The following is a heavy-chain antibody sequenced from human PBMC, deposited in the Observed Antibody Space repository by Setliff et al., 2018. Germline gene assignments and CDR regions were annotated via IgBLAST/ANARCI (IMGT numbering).Heavy chain of an antibody. CDR1: GFSFSIFW. V-gene: IGHV3-21*01. D-gene: IGHD3-3*02. J-gene: IGHJ4*02. Sequence: PGGSLRLSCAGSGFSFSIFWMSWVRQAPGKGLEWVASISSSNKYIFYVDSVKGRFTISRDYARNSVSLEMNNLRAEDTAVYFCARGHFYAGTWLFDFWGQGTLVTVSS. CDR2: ISSSNKYI. CDR3: ARGHFYAGTWLFDF.